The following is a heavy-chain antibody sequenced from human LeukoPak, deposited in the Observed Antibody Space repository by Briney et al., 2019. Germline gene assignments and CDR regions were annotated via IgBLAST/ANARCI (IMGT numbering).Heavy chain of an antibody. V-gene: IGHV1-69*13. J-gene: IGHJ4*02. CDR2: IIPIFGTA. CDR1: GGTFSSYA. CDR3: AREAAAAGENYFDY. Sequence: ASVKVSCKASGGTFSSYAISWVRQAPGQGLEWMGGIIPIFGTANYAQKFQGRVTITADGSTSTAYMELSSLRSEDTAVYYCAREAAAAGENYFDYWGQGTLVTVSS. D-gene: IGHD6-13*01.